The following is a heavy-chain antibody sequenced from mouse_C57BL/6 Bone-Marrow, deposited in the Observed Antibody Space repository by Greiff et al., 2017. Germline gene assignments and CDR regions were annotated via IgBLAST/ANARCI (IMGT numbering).Heavy chain of an antibody. Sequence: EVQLQESGAELVRPGASVKLSCTASGFNIKDDYMPWVQQRPEQGLEWIGWIDPENGDTEYASKFQGKATITADTSSNTAYLQLSSLTSEDTSVYYCTTSGGYFDVWGTGTTVTVSS. J-gene: IGHJ1*03. V-gene: IGHV14-4*01. CDR1: GFNIKDDY. CDR3: TTSGGYFDV. CDR2: IDPENGDT.